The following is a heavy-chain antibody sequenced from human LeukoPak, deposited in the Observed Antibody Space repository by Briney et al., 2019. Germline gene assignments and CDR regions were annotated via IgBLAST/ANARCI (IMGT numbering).Heavy chain of an antibody. CDR3: ARGARWYFGAFDI. J-gene: IGHJ3*02. V-gene: IGHV3-7*01. Sequence: GGSLRLSCAASGFTFSSYWMSWVRQAPGKGLEWVANIKQDGSEKYYVDSVKGRFTISSDNAKNSLYLQMNSLRAEDTAVYYCARGARWYFGAFDIWGQGTMVTVSS. CDR2: IKQDGSEK. CDR1: GFTFSSYW. D-gene: IGHD3-9*01.